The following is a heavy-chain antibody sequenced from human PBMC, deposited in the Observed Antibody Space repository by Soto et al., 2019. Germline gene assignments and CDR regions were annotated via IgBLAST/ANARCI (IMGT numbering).Heavy chain of an antibody. D-gene: IGHD6-25*01. Sequence: EVQLVESRGGLVQPGGSLKLSCAASGFTFSGSAMHWVRQAAGKGLEWVGRIRSKANSYATAYAASVKGRFTISRDDSKNTAYLQMNSLKTEDTAVYYCTRRAGTTGSWGQGTLVTVSS. V-gene: IGHV3-73*02. CDR3: TRRAGTTGS. CDR1: GFTFSGSA. J-gene: IGHJ5*02. CDR2: IRSKANSYAT.